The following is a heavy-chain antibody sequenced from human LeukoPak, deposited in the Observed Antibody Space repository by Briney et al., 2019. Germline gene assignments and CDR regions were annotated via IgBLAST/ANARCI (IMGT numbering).Heavy chain of an antibody. Sequence: ASVKVSCKASGGTFSSYAISWVRQAPGQGLEWMGGIIPIFGTANYAQKFQGRVAITADESTSTAYMELSRLGSEDTAVYYCARVRRYYYDRSGQTEFDYWGQRTLVTVSS. CDR3: ARVRRYYYDRSGQTEFDY. J-gene: IGHJ4*02. V-gene: IGHV1-69*13. CDR1: GGTFSSYA. CDR2: IIPIFGTA. D-gene: IGHD3-22*01.